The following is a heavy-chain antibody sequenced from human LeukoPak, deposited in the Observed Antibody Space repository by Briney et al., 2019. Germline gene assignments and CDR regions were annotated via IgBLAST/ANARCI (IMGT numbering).Heavy chain of an antibody. D-gene: IGHD3-10*01. Sequence: GGSLRLSCAASGFIFSTYWMTWVRQAPGKGLEWVANIKEDGSESHYVDSVKGRFTISRDNAKNSLYLQMNSLRAEDTAMYFCAKAGLLWFEESWMDVWGQGTTVTVSS. J-gene: IGHJ6*02. CDR2: IKEDGSES. CDR3: AKAGLLWFEESWMDV. V-gene: IGHV3-7*01. CDR1: GFIFSTYW.